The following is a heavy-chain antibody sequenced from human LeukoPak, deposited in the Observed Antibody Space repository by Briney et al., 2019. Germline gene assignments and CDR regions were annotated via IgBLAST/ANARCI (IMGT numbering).Heavy chain of an antibody. J-gene: IGHJ4*02. D-gene: IGHD3-10*01. CDR2: IYYSGST. CDR3: ARERGLVRDFDY. V-gene: IGHV4-30-4*01. Sequence: SQTLSLTCTVSGGSISSGDYYWSWIRQPPGKGLEWIGYIYYSGSTYYNPSLKSRATISVDTSKNQFSLKLSSVTAADTAVYYCARERGLVRDFDYWGQGTLVTVSS. CDR1: GGSISSGDYY.